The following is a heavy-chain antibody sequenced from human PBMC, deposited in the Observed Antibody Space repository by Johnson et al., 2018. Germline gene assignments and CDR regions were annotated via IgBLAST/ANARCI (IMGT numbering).Heavy chain of an antibody. CDR3: AREGARAYDLYYYMDV. D-gene: IGHD5-12*01. CDR1: GYTFSAYA. Sequence: QVQLVESGAEVKKPGASVKVSCKASGYTFSAYAMHWVRQAPGQRLEWMGRINAGNGNTKYPQKFQGRDAITRDTSATTAYMELKSLRSEDTAIYYCAREGARAYDLYYYMDVWGKGTTVTVSS. J-gene: IGHJ6*03. V-gene: IGHV1-3*01. CDR2: INAGNGNT.